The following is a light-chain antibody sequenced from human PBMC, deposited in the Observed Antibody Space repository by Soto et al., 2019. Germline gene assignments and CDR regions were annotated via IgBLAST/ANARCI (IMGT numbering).Light chain of an antibody. V-gene: IGKV3-11*01. CDR1: QSVSSY. CDR2: DAT. J-gene: IGKJ4*01. Sequence: EIVLTQSPATLSLSPGERATLSCRASQSVSSYLAWYQQKPGQAPRLLIYDATNRATGIPARFSGSGSGTDFTLTIRSLEPEVFAGYYCQQRSNRPGTVGGGTKVEIK. CDR3: QQRSNRPGT.